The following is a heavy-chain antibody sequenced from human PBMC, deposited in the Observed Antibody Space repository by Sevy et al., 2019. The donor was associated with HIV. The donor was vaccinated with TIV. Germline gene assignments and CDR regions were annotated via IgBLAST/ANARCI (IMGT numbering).Heavy chain of an antibody. Sequence: GGSLRLSCAASGFTFRDYYMSWIRQAPGKGLEWVSYISSSSSYTNYADSVKGRFTISRDNAKNSLYLQMNSLRAEDTAVYYCARGPQKPAYYFDYWGQGTLVTVSS. CDR2: ISSSSSYT. V-gene: IGHV3-11*06. CDR3: ARGPQKPAYYFDY. D-gene: IGHD2-2*01. J-gene: IGHJ4*02. CDR1: GFTFRDYY.